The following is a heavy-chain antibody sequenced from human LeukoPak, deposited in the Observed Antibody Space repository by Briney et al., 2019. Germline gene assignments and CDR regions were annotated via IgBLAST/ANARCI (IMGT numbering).Heavy chain of an antibody. J-gene: IGHJ6*02. CDR3: ARGGYSYAPYGMDV. D-gene: IGHD5-18*01. Sequence: SETLSLTCTVSGGSISSGDHYWSWIRQPPGTGLEWIGYIYYSGSTYYNPSLKSRVTISVDTSKNQFSLKLSSVTAADTAVYYCARGGYSYAPYGMDVWGQGTTVTVSS. CDR1: GGSISSGDHY. V-gene: IGHV4-30-4*01. CDR2: IYYSGST.